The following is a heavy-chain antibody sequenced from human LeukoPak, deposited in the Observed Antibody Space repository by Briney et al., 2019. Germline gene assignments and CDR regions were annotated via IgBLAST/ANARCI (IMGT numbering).Heavy chain of an antibody. D-gene: IGHD3-10*01. V-gene: IGHV3-30*18. CDR1: GFTFSSYG. CDR2: ISYDGSNK. J-gene: IGHJ4*02. CDR3: AKKGPGGSGSTLTLYYFDY. Sequence: GGSLRLSCAASGFTFSSYGMHWVRQAPGKGLEWVAVISYDGSNKYYADSVKGRFTISRDNSKNTLYLQMNSLRAEDTAVYYCAKKGPGGSGSTLTLYYFDYWGQGTLVTVSS.